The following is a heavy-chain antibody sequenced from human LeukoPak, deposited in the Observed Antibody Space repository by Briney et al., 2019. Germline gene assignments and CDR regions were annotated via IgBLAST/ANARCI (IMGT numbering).Heavy chain of an antibody. CDR3: ARLGYCSGGNCFRYYFDY. Sequence: SETLSLTCTVSGGPISSSSYYWGWIRQPPGEELEWIGSIYYSGSTYYNPSLKSRVTISVDKNQFSLKWSSVTAADTAVYYCARLGYCSGGNCFRYYFDYWGQGILVTVSS. CDR2: IYYSGST. CDR1: GGPISSSSYY. D-gene: IGHD2-15*01. V-gene: IGHV4-39*01. J-gene: IGHJ4*02.